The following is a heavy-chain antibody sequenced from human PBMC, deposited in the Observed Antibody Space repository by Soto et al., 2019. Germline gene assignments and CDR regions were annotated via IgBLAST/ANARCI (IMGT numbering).Heavy chain of an antibody. V-gene: IGHV3-23*01. D-gene: IGHD3-22*01. CDR2: ISGSGGST. J-gene: IGHJ4*02. Sequence: GGSLRLSCAASGFTFSSYAMSWVRQAPGKGLEWVSAISGSGGSTYYADSVKGRFTISRDNSKNTLYLQMNSLRAEDTAVYYCAKSHWGYYDSSGYLFWGQGTLLTVSS. CDR3: AKSHWGYYDSSGYLF. CDR1: GFTFSSYA.